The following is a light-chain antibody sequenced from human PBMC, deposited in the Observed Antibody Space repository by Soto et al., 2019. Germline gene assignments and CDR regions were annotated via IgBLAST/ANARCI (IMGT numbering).Light chain of an antibody. CDR1: QSFSSN. J-gene: IGKJ1*01. Sequence: EIVMTQAPATLSVSPGERATLSGRASQSFSSNLAWYQQNPGQAPRLLIYGASTRATGIPARFSGSGSGTEFTLTISRLQSEDFAVYYCQQYNNWPPAFGQGTKVEIK. CDR2: GAS. V-gene: IGKV3-15*01. CDR3: QQYNNWPPA.